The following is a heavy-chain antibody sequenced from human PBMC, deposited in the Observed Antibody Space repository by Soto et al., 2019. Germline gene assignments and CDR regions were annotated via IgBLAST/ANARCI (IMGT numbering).Heavy chain of an antibody. D-gene: IGHD2-8*01. CDR3: ARRHCTNGVCYVSRRAWFDP. CDR2: IIPIFGTA. J-gene: IGHJ5*02. Sequence: SVKVSCKASGGTFSSYAISWVRQAPGQGLEWMGGIIPIFGTANYAQKFQGRVTITADESTSTAYMELSSLRSEDTAVYYCARRHCTNGVCYVSRRAWFDPWGQGTLVTVSS. CDR1: GGTFSSYA. V-gene: IGHV1-69*13.